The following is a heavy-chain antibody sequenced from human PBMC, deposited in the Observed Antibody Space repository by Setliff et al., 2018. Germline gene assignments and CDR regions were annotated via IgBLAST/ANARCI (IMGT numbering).Heavy chain of an antibody. Sequence: PGESLRLSCAASGFTFRGFAMHWVRQAPGKGLEWVAFIRHDESDIYYTNSMKGRFTVSRDNSKNTLYLQMNILRPEDTALYYCVRDSSADYYDNDYFKYWGQGALVTVSS. CDR3: VRDSSADYYDNDYFKY. J-gene: IGHJ1*01. CDR2: IRHDESDI. CDR1: GFTFRGFA. D-gene: IGHD2-21*02. V-gene: IGHV3-30*02.